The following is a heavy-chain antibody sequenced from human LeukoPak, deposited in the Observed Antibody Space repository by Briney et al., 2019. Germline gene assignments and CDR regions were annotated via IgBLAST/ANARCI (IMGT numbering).Heavy chain of an antibody. Sequence: GGSLRLSCAASGFTFSSYWMHWVRQAPGKGLVWVSRINIDGSSTSYADSVKGRFTISRDNAKNTLYLQMNSLRAEDTAVYYCARDLFTMVRGVITWGQGTLVTVSS. V-gene: IGHV3-74*01. D-gene: IGHD3-10*01. CDR2: INIDGSST. CDR1: GFTFSSYW. CDR3: ARDLFTMVRGVIT. J-gene: IGHJ5*02.